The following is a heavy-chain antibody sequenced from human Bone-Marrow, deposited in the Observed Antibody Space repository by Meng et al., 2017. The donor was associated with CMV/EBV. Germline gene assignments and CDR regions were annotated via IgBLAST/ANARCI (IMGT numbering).Heavy chain of an antibody. Sequence: ASVKVSCKASGYTFTNYGISWVRQAPGQGLEWMGWVNPNSGGTNYAQKFQGRVTMTRDTSISTAYVELSRLRSDDTAVYYCATFYNWNYHHGMAVWGQGNTVTVAS. CDR1: GYTFTNYG. J-gene: IGHJ6*01. CDR3: ATFYNWNYHHGMAV. V-gene: IGHV1-2*02. D-gene: IGHD1-20*01. CDR2: VNPNSGGT.